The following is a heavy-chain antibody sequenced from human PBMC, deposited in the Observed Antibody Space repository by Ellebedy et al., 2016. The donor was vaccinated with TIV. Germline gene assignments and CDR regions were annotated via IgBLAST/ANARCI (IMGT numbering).Heavy chain of an antibody. D-gene: IGHD6-19*01. J-gene: IGHJ4*02. CDR3: ARDRSGIAVAGSEY. CDR1: GFTFSSYA. CDR2: ISYDGSNK. Sequence: GGSLRLXCAASGFTFSSYAMHWVRQAPGKGLEWVAVISYDGSNKYYADSVKGRFTISRDNSKNTLYLQMNSLRAEDTAVYYCARDRSGIAVAGSEYWGQGTLVTVSS. V-gene: IGHV3-30-3*01.